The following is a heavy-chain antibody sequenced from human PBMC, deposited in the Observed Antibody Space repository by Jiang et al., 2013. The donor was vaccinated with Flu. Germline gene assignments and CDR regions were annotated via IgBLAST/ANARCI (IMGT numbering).Heavy chain of an antibody. Sequence: PGLVKASETLSLTCIVSGGSMRSYYWSWIRRPPGKGLEWIGYIYYDGNTNYNPSLEGRVTMSIDTSKTQFSLKLTSVTAADTAMYYCARGGDIVVEVEAIGGGAFDIWGQGTMVTVSS. CDR3: ARGGDIVVEVEAIGGGAFDI. J-gene: IGHJ3*02. V-gene: IGHV4-59*01. CDR1: GGSMRSYY. D-gene: IGHD2-15*01. CDR2: IYYDGNT.